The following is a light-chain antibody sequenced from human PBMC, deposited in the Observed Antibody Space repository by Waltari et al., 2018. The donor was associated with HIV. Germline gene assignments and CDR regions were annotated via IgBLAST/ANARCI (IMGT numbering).Light chain of an antibody. V-gene: IGLV6-57*01. Sequence: NFMLTQPHSVSESPGKTVTISCTRSSASIASSYVQWYQKRPGSSPTTVIYEDYQRPSGVPDRFSGSIDSSSNSASLSISGLKTDDEADYYCQSYDTNNVIFGGGTKLTVL. CDR2: EDY. CDR1: SASIASSY. J-gene: IGLJ2*01. CDR3: QSYDTNNVI.